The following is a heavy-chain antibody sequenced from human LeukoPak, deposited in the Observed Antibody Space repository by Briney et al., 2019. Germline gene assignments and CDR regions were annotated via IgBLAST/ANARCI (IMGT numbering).Heavy chain of an antibody. CDR1: GFTFSDYY. V-gene: IGHV3-11*01. CDR2: ISSSGSTI. CDR3: ARGTHYYDSSTSPYDY. D-gene: IGHD3-22*01. Sequence: GGSLRLSCAASGFTFSDYYMSWIRQAPGKGLEWVSYISSSGSTIYYADSVKGRFTISRDNAKNSLYLQMNSLRAEDTAVYYCARGTHYYDSSTSPYDYWGQGTLVTVSS. J-gene: IGHJ4*02.